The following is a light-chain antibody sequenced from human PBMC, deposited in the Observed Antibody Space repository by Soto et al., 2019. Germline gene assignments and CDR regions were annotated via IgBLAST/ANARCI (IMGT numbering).Light chain of an antibody. V-gene: IGKV1D-12*01. CDR2: GAS. J-gene: IGKJ2*01. Sequence: DIQMTQSPSSVTASVGDRVTITCRASQDFNSWLAWYQQKPGEAPKLLIYGASSLLSGVPSRFSGSGSGTDFNLTISNLQPEDFATYFCQQANSFPYTFGQGTNVEI. CDR1: QDFNSW. CDR3: QQANSFPYT.